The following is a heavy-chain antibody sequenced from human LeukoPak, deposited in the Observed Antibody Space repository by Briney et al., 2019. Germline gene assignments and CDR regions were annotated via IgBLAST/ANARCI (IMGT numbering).Heavy chain of an antibody. CDR3: ARLATGYFDY. D-gene: IGHD1-1*01. Sequence: SETLSLTCTVSDGSISSSSYYWGWIRQPPGKGLEWIGNTYYNPSLKSRVTISVDTSKNQFSPKLSSVTAADTAVYYCARLATGYFDYWGQGTLVTVSS. J-gene: IGHJ4*02. CDR2: T. V-gene: IGHV4-39*01. CDR1: DGSISSSSYY.